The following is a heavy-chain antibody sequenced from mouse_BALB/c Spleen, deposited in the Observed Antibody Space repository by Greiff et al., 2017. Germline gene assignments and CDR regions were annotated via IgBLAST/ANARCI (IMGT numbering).Heavy chain of an antibody. Sequence: DVKLVESGGGLVQPGGSRKLSCAASGFTFSSFGMHWVRQAPEKGLEWVAYISSGSSTIYYADTVKGRFTISRDNPKNTLFLQMTSLRSEDTAMYYCARELGREAMDYWGQGTSVTVSS. V-gene: IGHV5-17*02. CDR3: ARELGREAMDY. D-gene: IGHD4-1*01. CDR2: ISSGSSTI. CDR1: GFTFSSFG. J-gene: IGHJ4*01.